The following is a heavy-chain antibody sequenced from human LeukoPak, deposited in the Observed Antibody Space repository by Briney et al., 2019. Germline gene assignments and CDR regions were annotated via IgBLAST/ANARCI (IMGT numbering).Heavy chain of an antibody. CDR2: MYYSGST. V-gene: IGHV4-30-4*01. CDR3: ARPYYYDSRIDP. Sequence: SSETLSLTRTVSGGSISIGDYYWSWIRQPPGKGLEWIAYMYYSGSTYYNPSLKSRVTMSDDTSKNQLSLKLSSVTAAYTAVYYCARPYYYDSRIDPWGQGILVSDSS. CDR1: GGSISIGDYY. D-gene: IGHD3-22*01. J-gene: IGHJ5*02.